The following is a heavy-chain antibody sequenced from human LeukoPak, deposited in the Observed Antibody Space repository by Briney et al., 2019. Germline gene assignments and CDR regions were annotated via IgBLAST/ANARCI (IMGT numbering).Heavy chain of an antibody. Sequence: ASVKVSCKAAGYTFTSYEINWVRQATGQRLEWMGWMNPNSGNTGYAQKFQGRVTMTKNTSISTGYMELSRLRSEDTAVYYWARHLPYSSSWYIGYYYCGMDVWGQGTTVTVSS. CDR1: GYTFTSYE. V-gene: IGHV1-8*01. D-gene: IGHD6-13*01. CDR2: MNPNSGNT. J-gene: IGHJ6*02. CDR3: ARHLPYSSSWYIGYYYCGMDV.